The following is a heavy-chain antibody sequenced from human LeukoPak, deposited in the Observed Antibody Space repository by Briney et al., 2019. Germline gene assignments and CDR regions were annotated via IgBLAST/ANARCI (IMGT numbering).Heavy chain of an antibody. CDR2: IIPIFGTA. D-gene: IGHD1-26*01. J-gene: IGHJ3*02. V-gene: IGHV1-69*05. Sequence: SVKVSCKASGGTFSSYAISWVRQAPGQGLEWMGRIIPIFGTANCAQKFQGRVTITTDESTSTAYMELSSLRSEDTAVYYCAREQVGATYDAFDIWGQGTMVTVSS. CDR1: GGTFSSYA. CDR3: AREQVGATYDAFDI.